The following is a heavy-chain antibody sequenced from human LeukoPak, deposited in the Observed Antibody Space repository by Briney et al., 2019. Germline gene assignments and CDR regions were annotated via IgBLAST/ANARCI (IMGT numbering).Heavy chain of an antibody. Sequence: GASVKVSCKASGYTFTGYYMHWVRQAPGQGLEWMGWINPNSGGTNYAQKFQGRVTMTRDMSTSTVYMELSSLRSEDTAVYYCARDWAAARNDNWFDPWGQRTLVTVSS. J-gene: IGHJ5*02. CDR2: INPNSGGT. D-gene: IGHD6-13*01. V-gene: IGHV1-2*02. CDR3: ARDWAAARNDNWFDP. CDR1: GYTFTGYY.